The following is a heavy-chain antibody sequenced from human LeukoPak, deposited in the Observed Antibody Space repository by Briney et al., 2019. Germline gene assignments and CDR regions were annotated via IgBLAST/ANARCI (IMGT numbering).Heavy chain of an antibody. CDR1: GGSISSGGYY. CDR3: ASTWYCSSTSCNWFDP. CDR2: IYYSGST. V-gene: IGHV4-31*03. D-gene: IGHD2-2*01. Sequence: SETLSLTCTVSGGSISSGGYYWSWIRQHPGKGLEWIGYIYYSGSTYYNPSLKSRVTISVDTSKNQFSLKLSSVTAADTAVYYCASTWYCSSTSCNWFDPWGQGTLVTVSS. J-gene: IGHJ5*02.